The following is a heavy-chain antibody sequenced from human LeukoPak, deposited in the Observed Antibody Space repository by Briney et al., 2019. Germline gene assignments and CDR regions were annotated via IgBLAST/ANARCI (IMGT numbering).Heavy chain of an antibody. CDR3: ARDPFLLWFGESSNWFDP. CDR1: GYTFTSYA. V-gene: IGHV7-4-1*02. J-gene: IGHJ5*02. CDR2: INTNTGNP. Sequence: ASVKVSCKASGYTFTSYAMNWVRQAPGQELEWMGWINTNTGNPTYAQGFTGRFVFSLDTSVSTAYLQISSLKAEDTAVYYCARDPFLLWFGESSNWFDPWGQGTLVTVSS. D-gene: IGHD3-10*01.